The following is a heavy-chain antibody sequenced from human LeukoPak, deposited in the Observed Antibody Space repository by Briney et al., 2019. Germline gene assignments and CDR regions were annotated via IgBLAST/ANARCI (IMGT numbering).Heavy chain of an antibody. D-gene: IGHD1-7*01. V-gene: IGHV3-21*01. CDR2: ISSSSSYI. CDR3: ARDQGATETKTPYYMDV. Sequence: GGSLRLSCAASGFTFSSYSMNWVRQAPGKGLEWVSSISSSSSYIYYADSVKGRFTISRDNAKNSLYLQMNSLRAEDTAVYYCARDQGATETKTPYYMDVWGKGTTVTVSS. CDR1: GFTFSSYS. J-gene: IGHJ6*03.